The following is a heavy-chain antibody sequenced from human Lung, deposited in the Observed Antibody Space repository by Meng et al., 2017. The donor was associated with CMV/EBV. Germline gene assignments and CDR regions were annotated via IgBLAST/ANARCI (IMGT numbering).Heavy chain of an antibody. D-gene: IGHD3-22*01. CDR2: IYWDDDK. CDR3: AHSGYYDSSGYSEY. CDR1: GFSLSTSGVS. V-gene: IGHV2-5*02. Sequence: QITLKESGPTLVKPTQTLTLTVTFSGFSLSTSGVSVGWIRQPPGKALEWLALIYWDDDKRYSPSLKSRLTITKDTSKNQVVLTMTNMDPVDTATYYCAHSGYYDSSGYSEYLGHGPRGTVYS. J-gene: IGHJ4*01.